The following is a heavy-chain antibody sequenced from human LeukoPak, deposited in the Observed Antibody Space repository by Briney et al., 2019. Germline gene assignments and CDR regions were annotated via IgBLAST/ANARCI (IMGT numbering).Heavy chain of an antibody. J-gene: IGHJ3*02. CDR2: ISWSSGII. V-gene: IGHV3-9*01. D-gene: IGHD3-3*01. Sequence: GRSLRLSCAASGFIFDDHGMHWVRQAPGKGLEWVSGISWSSGIIGYADSEKGRFTISRDNAKNSLYLQMESLRAEDTAVYYCAKDTGSPADAITMEDNAFDIWGQGTMVTVSS. CDR1: GFIFDDHG. CDR3: AKDTGSPADAITMEDNAFDI.